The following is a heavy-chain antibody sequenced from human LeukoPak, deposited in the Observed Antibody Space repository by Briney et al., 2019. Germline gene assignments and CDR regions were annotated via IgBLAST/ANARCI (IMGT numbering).Heavy chain of an antibody. J-gene: IGHJ6*02. CDR2: KYYSGNS. CDR1: GGSISSSTYY. CDR3: ARLYYYYGLDV. V-gene: IGHV4-39*01. Sequence: SETLSLTCTVSGGSISSSTYYWGWIRQPPGKGLELIGSKYYSGNSYYNPSLKSRVSISVDTSKNQFSLKLSSVTAADTAVYYYARLYYYYGLDVWGQGTTVTVSS.